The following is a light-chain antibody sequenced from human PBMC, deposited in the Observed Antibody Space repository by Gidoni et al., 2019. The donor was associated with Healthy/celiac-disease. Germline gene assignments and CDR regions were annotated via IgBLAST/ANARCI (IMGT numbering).Light chain of an antibody. Sequence: DIQMTQSPSTLSASVGDRVTITCRASQSISSWLAWYQQKPGKAPKLLIYDASSLESGVPSRFSGSGSGTEFTLTISSLQPDDFATYYCQQHNSYSPPLTFGGGTKVEIK. V-gene: IGKV1-5*01. CDR3: QQHNSYSPPLT. CDR1: QSISSW. J-gene: IGKJ4*01. CDR2: DAS.